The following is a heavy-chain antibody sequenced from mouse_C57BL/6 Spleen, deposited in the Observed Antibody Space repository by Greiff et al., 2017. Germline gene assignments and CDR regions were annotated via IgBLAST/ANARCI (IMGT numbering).Heavy chain of an antibody. CDR1: GFTFSDYG. D-gene: IGHD2-3*01. V-gene: IGHV5-17*01. Sequence: EVKLMESGGGLVKPGGSLKLSCAASGFTFSDYGMHWVRQAPEKGLEWVAYISSGSSTIYYADTVKGRFTISRDNAKNTLFLQMTSLRSEDTAMYYCARALDGYYVAYWGQGTLVTVSA. J-gene: IGHJ3*01. CDR2: ISSGSSTI. CDR3: ARALDGYYVAY.